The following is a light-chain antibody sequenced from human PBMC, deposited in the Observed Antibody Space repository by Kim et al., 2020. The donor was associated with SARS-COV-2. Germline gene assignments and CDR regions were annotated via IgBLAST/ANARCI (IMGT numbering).Light chain of an antibody. Sequence: EIVLTQSPATLSLSPGERATLSCRASQSVSSNLTWYQHKICQAPRLLIYVASTRATGIPARFSGSGSGTDFTLTISSLESEDFAVYYCQQYNIWPMTFGQGTKVDIK. CDR3: QQYNIWPMT. CDR1: QSVSSN. CDR2: VAS. V-gene: IGKV3-11*01. J-gene: IGKJ1*01.